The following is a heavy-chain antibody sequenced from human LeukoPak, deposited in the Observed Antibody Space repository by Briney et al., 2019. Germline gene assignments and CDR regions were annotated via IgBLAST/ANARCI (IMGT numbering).Heavy chain of an antibody. CDR2: IFYSGST. Sequence: SETLSLTCTVSGGSISTSNYYWGWIRQPPGKGLEWIGNIFYSGSTYYSPSLKSRVTISVDTSKNQFSLKLSSVTAADTAVYYCARGNHDDAFDIWGQGTMVTVSS. D-gene: IGHD1-14*01. J-gene: IGHJ3*02. CDR3: ARGNHDDAFDI. CDR1: GGSISTSNYY. V-gene: IGHV4-39*07.